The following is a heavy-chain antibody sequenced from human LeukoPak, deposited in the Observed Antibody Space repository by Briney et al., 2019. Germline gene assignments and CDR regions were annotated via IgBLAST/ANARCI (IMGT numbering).Heavy chain of an antibody. D-gene: IGHD6-19*01. CDR3: ARQGYISGQGFRNNWFDP. J-gene: IGHJ5*02. Sequence: SETLSLTCTVSGGSISSSSFHWGWIRQPPGKGLEWIGTIFYSGSTYYNPSLKSRVTMSVDTSKNQFSLKLSSVTAADTAVYYCARQGYISGQGFRNNWFDPWGQGTLVTVSS. CDR1: GGSISSSSFH. CDR2: IFYSGST. V-gene: IGHV4-39*01.